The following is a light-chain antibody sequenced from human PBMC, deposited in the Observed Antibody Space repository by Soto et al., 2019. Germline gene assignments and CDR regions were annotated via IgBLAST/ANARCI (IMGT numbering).Light chain of an antibody. J-gene: IGKJ1*01. CDR2: GAT. CDR1: QSISNNF. CDR3: QQYGSLSWT. Sequence: DIVLTQSPGTLSLSPGAAATLSCRASQSISNNFLTWYQQKPGQAPRLLIYGATSRATGIPDRFSGSGSGTDFTLTISRLEPEDFAVYYCQQYGSLSWTFGQGTKVEIK. V-gene: IGKV3-20*01.